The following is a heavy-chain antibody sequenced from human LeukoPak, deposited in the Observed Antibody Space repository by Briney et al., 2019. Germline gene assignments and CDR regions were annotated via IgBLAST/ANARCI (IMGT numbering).Heavy chain of an antibody. D-gene: IGHD6-13*01. CDR2: IKSKTDGGTA. V-gene: IGHV3-15*01. CDR3: ARQQLVFDH. CDR1: GFTFSNAW. J-gene: IGHJ4*02. Sequence: GGSLRLSCAASGFTFSNAWMSWVRQAPGKGLEWVGRIKSKTDGGTADYTAPVKGRFTISRDDSKNTLYLQMNSLRTEDTAVYYCARQQLVFDHWGQGSLVTVSS.